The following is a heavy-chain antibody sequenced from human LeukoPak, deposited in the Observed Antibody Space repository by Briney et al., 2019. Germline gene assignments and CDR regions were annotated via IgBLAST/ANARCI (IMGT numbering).Heavy chain of an antibody. V-gene: IGHV3-23*01. J-gene: IGHJ6*02. CDR1: GFTFSSYA. CDR3: AKDRYCSSTSCFRGGGMDV. CDR2: ISGSGGST. D-gene: IGHD2-2*01. Sequence: GGSLRLSCAASGFTFSSYAMSWVRQAPGKGLEWVSAISGSGGSTYYADSVKGRFTISRDNSKNTLHLQMNSLRAEDTAVYYCAKDRYCSSTSCFRGGGMDVWGQGTTVTVSS.